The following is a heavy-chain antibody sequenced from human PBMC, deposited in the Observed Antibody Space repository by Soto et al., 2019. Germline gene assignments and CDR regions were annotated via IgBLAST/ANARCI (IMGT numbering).Heavy chain of an antibody. D-gene: IGHD3-22*01. V-gene: IGHV1-46*01. CDR1: GYTFTSYY. CDR3: ASLYDSSGYRTPDAFDI. J-gene: IGHJ3*02. Sequence: QVQLVQSGAEVKKPGASVKVSCKASGYTFTSYYMHWVRQAPGQGLEWMGIINPSGGSTSYAQKFQGRVTMTRDTSTSTVYMELSSLRSEDTAVYYCASLYDSSGYRTPDAFDIWGQGTMVTVSS. CDR2: INPSGGST.